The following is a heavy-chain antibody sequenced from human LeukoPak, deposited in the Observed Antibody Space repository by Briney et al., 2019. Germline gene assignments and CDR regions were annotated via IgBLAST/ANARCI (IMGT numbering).Heavy chain of an antibody. CDR2: IIPLLNTS. CDR3: ARGFSSSWSYFEN. V-gene: IGHV1-69*05. J-gene: IGHJ4*02. D-gene: IGHD6-13*01. CDR1: GGTFISKA. Sequence: ASVKVSCKASGGTFISKAINWVRQAPGQGLEWMGGIIPLLNTSIYAQKFQGRVTIITDESATTADMELNRLRSEDTAVYFCARGFSSSWSYFENWGQGTLVTVPS.